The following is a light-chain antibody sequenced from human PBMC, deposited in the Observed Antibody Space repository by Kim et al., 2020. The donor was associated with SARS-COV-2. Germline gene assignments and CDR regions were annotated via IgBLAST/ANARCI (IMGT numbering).Light chain of an antibody. V-gene: IGKV4-1*01. J-gene: IGKJ4*01. CDR1: QSVLYSSNNKNY. CDR3: QQYYSTPPT. CDR2: WAS. Sequence: ATINCKSSQSVLYSSNNKNYLAWYQQKPGQPPELLIYWASTRESGVPDRFSGSGSGTDFTLTISSLQAEDVAVYYCQQYYSTPPTFGGGTKVDIK.